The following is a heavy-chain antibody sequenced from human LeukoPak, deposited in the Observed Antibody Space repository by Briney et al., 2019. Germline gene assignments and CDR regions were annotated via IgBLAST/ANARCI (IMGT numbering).Heavy chain of an antibody. CDR3: ARGPLTIFGVVITHILL. Sequence: PGGSLRLSCAASGFTFSSYAMSWVRQAPGKGLEWVSYISSSGSTIYYADSVKGRFTISRDNAKNSLYLQMNSLRAEDTAVYYCARGPLTIFGVVITHILLWGQGTLVTVSS. CDR2: ISSSGSTI. D-gene: IGHD3-3*01. V-gene: IGHV3-48*04. CDR1: GFTFSSYA. J-gene: IGHJ4*02.